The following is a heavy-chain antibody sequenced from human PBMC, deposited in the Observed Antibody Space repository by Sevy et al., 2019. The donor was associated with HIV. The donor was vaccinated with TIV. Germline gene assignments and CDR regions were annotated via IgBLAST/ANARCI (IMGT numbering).Heavy chain of an antibody. CDR3: AKDNRPATMSNSSYYYYYGMDV. J-gene: IGHJ6*02. V-gene: IGHV3-9*01. CDR2: ISWNSVSL. D-gene: IGHD6-6*01. CDR1: GFRFSDYA. Sequence: SLRLSCAASGFRFSDYAMHWVRQAPGKGLEWVSGISWNSVSLDYADSVKGRFTISRDNAKNSLYFQMNRLRSEDTALYYCAKDNRPATMSNSSYYYYYGMDVWGQGTTVTVSS.